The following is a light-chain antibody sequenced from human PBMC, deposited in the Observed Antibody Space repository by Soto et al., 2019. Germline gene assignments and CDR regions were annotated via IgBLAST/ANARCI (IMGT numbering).Light chain of an antibody. CDR2: DAS. J-gene: IGKJ4*01. Sequence: EIVLTQSPATLSLSPGDRATLSCRASQSISRYLAWYQQKPGQAPRLLISDASNRATGIPARFSGSGSGTDFALTISSLEPEDFAIYYCQQRSDWHLTFGGGTKVEIK. CDR1: QSISRY. V-gene: IGKV3-11*01. CDR3: QQRSDWHLT.